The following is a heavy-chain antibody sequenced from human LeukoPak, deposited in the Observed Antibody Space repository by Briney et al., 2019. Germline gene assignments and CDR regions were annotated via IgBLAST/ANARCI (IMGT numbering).Heavy chain of an antibody. Sequence: SETLSLTCTVSGGSTSSYYWSWIRQPPGKGLEWIGYIYYSGSTNYNPSLKSRVTISVDTSKNQFSLKLSSVTAADTAVYYCARGLPFGYYFDYWGQGTPVTVSS. D-gene: IGHD3-16*01. CDR1: GGSTSSYY. CDR3: ARGLPFGYYFDY. J-gene: IGHJ4*02. CDR2: IYYSGST. V-gene: IGHV4-59*01.